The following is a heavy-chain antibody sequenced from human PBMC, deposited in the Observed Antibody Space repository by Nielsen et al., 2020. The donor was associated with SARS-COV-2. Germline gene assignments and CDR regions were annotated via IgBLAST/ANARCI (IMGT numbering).Heavy chain of an antibody. D-gene: IGHD6-19*01. CDR1: GFTFSSYS. Sequence: GVLKISCAASGFTFSSYSMNWVRQAPGKGLEWVSSISSSSSYIYYADSVKGRFTISRDNAKNSLYLQMNSLRAEDTAVYYCARDLAVAEAYWGQGTLVTVSS. V-gene: IGHV3-21*01. CDR3: ARDLAVAEAY. J-gene: IGHJ4*02. CDR2: ISSSSSYI.